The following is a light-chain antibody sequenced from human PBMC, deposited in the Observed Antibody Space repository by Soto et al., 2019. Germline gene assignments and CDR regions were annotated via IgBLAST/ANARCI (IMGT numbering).Light chain of an antibody. V-gene: IGLV2-14*01. CDR3: SSYTSSSTLYV. J-gene: IGLJ1*01. CDR2: DVI. Sequence: QSVATQLASVSGSPGQSITISCTGTSSHDGSDYYVSWYQQHPGKAPQLLIYDVINRPSGVSNRFSASKSAKTASLTISGLQAEDEADYYCSSYTSSSTLYVFGTGTKVTVL. CDR1: SSHDGSDYY.